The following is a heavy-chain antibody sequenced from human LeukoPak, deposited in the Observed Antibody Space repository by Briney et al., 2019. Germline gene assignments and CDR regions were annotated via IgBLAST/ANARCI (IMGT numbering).Heavy chain of an antibody. CDR2: ISSSGSTI. CDR3: ARVRGYYYDSSGSWTYYFDY. Sequence: GGSLRLSCAASGFTFSDYCMSWIRQAPGKGLEWVSYISSSGSTIYYADSVKGRFTISRDNAKNSLYLQMNSLRAEDTAVYYCARVRGYYYDSSGSWTYYFDYWGQGTLVTVSS. J-gene: IGHJ4*02. CDR1: GFTFSDYC. V-gene: IGHV3-11*04. D-gene: IGHD3-22*01.